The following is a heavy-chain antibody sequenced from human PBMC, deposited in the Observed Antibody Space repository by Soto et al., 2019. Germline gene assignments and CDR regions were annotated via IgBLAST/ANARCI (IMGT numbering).Heavy chain of an antibody. CDR1: GFTFSAYA. V-gene: IGHV3-23*01. D-gene: IGHD4-4*01. Sequence: GGSLRLSCAACGFTFSAYAMNGVRQAPGKGLEWVSVISGSGGTIHYTDSVKGRFTISRDNSKTTQYLQLNRLRAEDTAVYYRAQPKSSKDYTNSLSDHWGQGTLVTVSS. CDR3: AQPKSSKDYTNSLSDH. J-gene: IGHJ4*02. CDR2: ISGSGGTI.